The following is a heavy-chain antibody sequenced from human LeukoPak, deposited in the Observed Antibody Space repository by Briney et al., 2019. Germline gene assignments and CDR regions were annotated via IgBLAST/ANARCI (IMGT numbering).Heavy chain of an antibody. D-gene: IGHD3-10*01. V-gene: IGHV3-15*01. Sequence: GGSLRLSCAASGFTVGDAWMAWVRQAPGKGLEWVGRVKSKSDGGTTDYSAPVKGRFTISRNASKNTLYLQMNSLRAEDTAVYYCAKDRVRVPWGQGTLVTVSS. J-gene: IGHJ5*02. CDR1: GFTVGDAW. CDR3: AKDRVRVP. CDR2: VKSKSDGGTT.